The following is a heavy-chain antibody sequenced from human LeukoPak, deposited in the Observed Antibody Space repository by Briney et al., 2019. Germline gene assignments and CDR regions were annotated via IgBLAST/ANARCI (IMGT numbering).Heavy chain of an antibody. D-gene: IGHD5-24*01. V-gene: IGHV4-34*01. CDR1: GGSFSGYY. CDR3: ARGGGPKRWLQFMFYDY. J-gene: IGHJ4*02. CDR2: INHSGST. Sequence: SETLSLTCAVYGGSFSGYYWSWIRQPPGKGLEWNGEINHSGSTNYNPSLKSRVTISVDTSKNQFSLKLSSVTAADTAVYYCARGGGPKRWLQFMFYDYWGQGTLVTVSS.